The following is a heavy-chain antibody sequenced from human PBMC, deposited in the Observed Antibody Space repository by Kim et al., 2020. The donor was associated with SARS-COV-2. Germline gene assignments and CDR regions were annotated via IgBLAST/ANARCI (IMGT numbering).Heavy chain of an antibody. D-gene: IGHD6-13*01. CDR3: ARVSSWLPGFDY. Sequence: YYNPSLKSRVTISVDTSKNQFSLKLSSVTAADTAVYYCARVSSWLPGFDYWGQGTLVTVSS. J-gene: IGHJ4*02. V-gene: IGHV4-39*07.